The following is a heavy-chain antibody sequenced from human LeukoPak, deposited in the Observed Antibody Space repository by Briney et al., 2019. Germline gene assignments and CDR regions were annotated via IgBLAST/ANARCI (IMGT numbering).Heavy chain of an antibody. CDR2: IYYSGST. Sequence: KPSETLSLTCTVPGGSISSYYWSWIRQPPGKGLEWIGYIYYSGSTNYNPSLKSRVTISVDTSKNQFSLKLSSVTAADTAVYYCASLESAGYFDYWGQGTLVTVSS. J-gene: IGHJ4*02. D-gene: IGHD6-13*01. CDR3: ASLESAGYFDY. V-gene: IGHV4-59*01. CDR1: GGSISSYY.